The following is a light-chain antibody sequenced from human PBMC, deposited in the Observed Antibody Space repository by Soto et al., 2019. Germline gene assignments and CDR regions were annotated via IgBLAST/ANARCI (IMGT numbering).Light chain of an antibody. CDR1: QSIKNY. Sequence: DIQMTQSPSSLSASVGDRVTITCRASQSIKNYLNWYQQKPGKAPKLLIYAAYSLQSRVPSRFSASGSGTDFTLTISSLQPEDFATYYCQQSYTVPITFGQGTKVEIK. CDR2: AAY. CDR3: QQSYTVPIT. J-gene: IGKJ1*01. V-gene: IGKV1-39*01.